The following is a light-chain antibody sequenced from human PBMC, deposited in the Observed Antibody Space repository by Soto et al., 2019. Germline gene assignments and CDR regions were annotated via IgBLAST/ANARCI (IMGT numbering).Light chain of an antibody. CDR1: QGIRSY. Sequence: AIRMTKSPSSFSASTGDRVTITCRASQGIRSYLAWYQQKPGKAPKLLIYAASTLQSGVPSRFSGSGSGTDFTLTISCLQSEDFATYYCQQYYSYPQTFGQGTKLEIK. V-gene: IGKV1-8*01. CDR3: QQYYSYPQT. CDR2: AAS. J-gene: IGKJ2*01.